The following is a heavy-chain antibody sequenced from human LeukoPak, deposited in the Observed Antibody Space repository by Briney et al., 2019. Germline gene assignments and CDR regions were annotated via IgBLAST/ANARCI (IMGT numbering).Heavy chain of an antibody. D-gene: IGHD2-21*01. V-gene: IGHV1-18*01. CDR2: ISVYNDNT. CDR1: GYTFTNYG. J-gene: IGHJ4*02. CDR3: ARLPGFSTFSDC. Sequence: GASVKVSCKASGYTFTNYGFSWVRQAPGQGLEWVGWISVYNDNTIYAQKFQGRVTLTTDTSRSTAYMELRSLRSDDTAVYYCARLPGFSTFSDCWGQGTLVTVSS.